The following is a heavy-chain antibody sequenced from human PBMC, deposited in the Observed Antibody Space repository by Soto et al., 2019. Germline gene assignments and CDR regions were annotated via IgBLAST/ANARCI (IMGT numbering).Heavy chain of an antibody. CDR2: IHPSGDTK. J-gene: IGHJ4*02. CDR1: GYTFQNYH. CDR3: ARDLWGSWTVDY. D-gene: IGHD3-16*01. Sequence: QVQLVQSGAEVKEPGASVKVSCKASGYTFQNYHMHWVRQAPGQGLEWMGIIHPSGDTKTYAQRFQGRHAMTRDTSTSTAYMELSSLTSEDTAVYFCARDLWGSWTVDYWGQGTLVTVSS. V-gene: IGHV1-46*02.